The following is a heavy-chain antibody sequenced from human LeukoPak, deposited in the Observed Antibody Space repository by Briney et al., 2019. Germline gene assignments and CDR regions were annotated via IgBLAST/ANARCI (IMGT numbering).Heavy chain of an antibody. Sequence: PGGSLRLSCAASGFTFSSYGMHWVRQAPGKGLEWVALIWYDGSNKYCADSVKGRLTISRDNSKNTLYLQMNGLRAEDTTVYYCAREGPRGNSQFDYWGQGTLVTVSS. CDR2: IWYDGSNK. D-gene: IGHD2/OR15-2a*01. CDR1: GFTFSSYG. J-gene: IGHJ4*02. CDR3: AREGPRGNSQFDY. V-gene: IGHV3-33*01.